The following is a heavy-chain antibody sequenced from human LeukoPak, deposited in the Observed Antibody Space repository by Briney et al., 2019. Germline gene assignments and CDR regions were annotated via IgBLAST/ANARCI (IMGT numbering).Heavy chain of an antibody. D-gene: IGHD6-19*01. V-gene: IGHV4-34*01. CDR3: AESIAVAGRYFDY. Sequence: SETLSLTCAVYGGSFSGYYWSWIRQPPGKGLEWIGAINHSGSTNYNPSLKSRVTISVDTSKNQFSLKLSSVTAADTAVYYCAESIAVAGRYFDYWGQGTLVTVSS. CDR2: INHSGST. CDR1: GGSFSGYY. J-gene: IGHJ4*02.